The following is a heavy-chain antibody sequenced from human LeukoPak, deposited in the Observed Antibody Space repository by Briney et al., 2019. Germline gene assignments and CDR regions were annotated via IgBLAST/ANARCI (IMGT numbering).Heavy chain of an antibody. J-gene: IGHJ4*02. CDR3: VSRAGSPWGPFDD. CDR1: GFTFSSYW. D-gene: IGHD7-27*01. V-gene: IGHV3-7*03. CDR2: IKQDGSEK. Sequence: GGSLRLSCAASGFTFSSYWMSWVRQAPGKGLEWVANIKQDGSEKYYVDSVKGRFTISRDNSNNTLYLHMNSLRAEDTAVYYCVSRAGSPWGPFDDWGQGTLVTVSS.